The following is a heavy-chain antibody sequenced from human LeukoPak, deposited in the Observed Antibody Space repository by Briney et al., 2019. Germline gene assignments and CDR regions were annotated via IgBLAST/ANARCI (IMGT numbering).Heavy chain of an antibody. V-gene: IGHV3-33*01. J-gene: IGHJ4*02. Sequence: SGGSLRLSCAASGFTFSSYGMHWVRQAPGKGLEWVAVIWYDGSNKYYADSVKGRFIISRDNSKNTLYLQMNSLRAEDTAVYYCARDGSSGWYWVDYWGQGTLVTVSS. D-gene: IGHD6-19*01. CDR3: ARDGSSGWYWVDY. CDR1: GFTFSSYG. CDR2: IWYDGSNK.